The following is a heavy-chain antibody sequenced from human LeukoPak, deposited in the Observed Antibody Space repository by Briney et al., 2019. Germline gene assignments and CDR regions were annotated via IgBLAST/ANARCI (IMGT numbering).Heavy chain of an antibody. CDR2: IYDDNT. J-gene: IGHJ4*02. Sequence: GVSLRLSCAASGFTVSAYVMAWVRQAPGKGLEWVSTIYDDNTYYADSVKGRFAISTDNSKNTLYLQMNSLRVEDTAVYFCAARKVRGVWFYLDYWGQGTLVTVSS. CDR1: GFTVSAYV. CDR3: AARKVRGVWFYLDY. V-gene: IGHV3-23*01. D-gene: IGHD3-10*01.